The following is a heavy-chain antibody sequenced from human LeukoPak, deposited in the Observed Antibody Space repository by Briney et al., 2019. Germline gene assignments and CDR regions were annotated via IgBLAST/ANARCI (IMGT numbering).Heavy chain of an antibody. CDR1: GFTVSSNY. CDR2: IYSGGST. J-gene: IGHJ4*02. CDR3: ARRLGAKMGFDY. D-gene: IGHD1-26*01. V-gene: IGHV3-53*01. Sequence: PGGSLRLSCAASGFTVSSNYMNWVRQAPGKGLEWVSVIYSGGSTCYADSVKGRFTISRDNSKNTLFLQMNSLRAEDTAVYYCARRLGAKMGFDYWGQGTLVTVSS.